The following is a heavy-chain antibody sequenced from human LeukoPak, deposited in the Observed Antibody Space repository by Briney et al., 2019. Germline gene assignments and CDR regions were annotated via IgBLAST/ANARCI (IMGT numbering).Heavy chain of an antibody. Sequence: GGSLRLSCAASGFTFSSYAMTWVRQAPGKGLEWVSAISGSGGGTYYADSVKGRFTISRDNSKNTLYLQINSLRAEDTAVYYCAIHGGSYSDAFDIWGQGTMVTVSS. CDR3: AIHGGSYSDAFDI. CDR1: GFTFSSYA. D-gene: IGHD1-26*01. CDR2: ISGSGGGT. J-gene: IGHJ3*02. V-gene: IGHV3-23*01.